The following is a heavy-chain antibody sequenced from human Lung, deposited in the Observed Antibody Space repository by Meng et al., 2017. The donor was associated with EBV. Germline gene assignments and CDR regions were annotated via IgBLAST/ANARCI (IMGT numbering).Heavy chain of an antibody. J-gene: IGHJ4*02. CDR1: GGSLSSGPYS. V-gene: IGHV4-30-2*01. CDR3: ARGPTTYFDY. CDR2: IYHGGST. D-gene: IGHD4-17*01. Sequence: QLQDSGSGLVTPSQTLSLTCTVSGGSLSSGPYSWSWIRQPPRKGLEWIGHIYHGGSTYYNASLKSRVSISLDRSKNQFSLKLTSVTAADTAAYYCARGPTTYFDYWGQGTLVTVSS.